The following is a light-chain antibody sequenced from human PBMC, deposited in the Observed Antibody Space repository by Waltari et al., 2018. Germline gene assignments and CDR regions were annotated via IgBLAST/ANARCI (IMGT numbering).Light chain of an antibody. V-gene: IGKV2-30*02. J-gene: IGKJ1*01. CDR2: KVS. CDR1: QSLLQSNGNTY. Sequence: DVVMTQSPLSLPITPGQPASMTCRSSQSLLQSNGNTYLSWFLQKPGQPPRRLIYKVSNRDSGVPDRFSGSWAGTDFTLKISRVEAEDVGIYYCMQGTHFPWTFGQGTKVEIK. CDR3: MQGTHFPWT.